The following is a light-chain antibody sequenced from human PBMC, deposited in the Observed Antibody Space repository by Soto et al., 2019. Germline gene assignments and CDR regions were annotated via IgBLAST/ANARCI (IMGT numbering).Light chain of an antibody. CDR2: DAS. Sequence: EILMTQSPATLSVSPGERVTFSCRASQSVSYYLAWYQQKPGQAPRLLIYDASTRATGIPVRFSGSGSGTEFTLTISSXQSEDFGVYYCQQNKDWPGTFGQGTKVDIK. V-gene: IGKV3-15*01. CDR1: QSVSYY. J-gene: IGKJ1*01. CDR3: QQNKDWPGT.